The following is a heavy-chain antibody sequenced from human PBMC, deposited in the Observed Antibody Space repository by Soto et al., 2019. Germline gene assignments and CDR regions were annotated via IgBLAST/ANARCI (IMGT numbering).Heavy chain of an antibody. CDR2: VSHDGRNT. CDR3: SKGGRRWLVTSDFSY. J-gene: IGHJ4*02. CDR1: GFTFSDYA. Sequence: VQLVESGGGVVQPGRSLRLSCAASGFTFSDYAMHWVRQAPGKGLEWVAVVSHDGRNTHYADSVKGRFTISRDSSKNAVSLEMTSLGAEDTAVSYCSKGGRRWLVTSDFSYWGQGALVTVSS. V-gene: IGHV3-30*18. D-gene: IGHD6-19*01.